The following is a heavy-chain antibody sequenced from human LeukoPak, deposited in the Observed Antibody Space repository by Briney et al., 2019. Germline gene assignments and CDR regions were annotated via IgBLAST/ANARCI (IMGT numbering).Heavy chain of an antibody. D-gene: IGHD5-18*01. CDR1: GYTFTSYG. CDR2: ISAYNGNT. CDR3: ATHMDTAMIKAEFDY. V-gene: IGHV1-18*01. J-gene: IGHJ4*02. Sequence: ASVMVSCKTSGYTFTSYGISWVRQAPGQGLEWMGWISAYNGNTIYAQKLQGRVTMTTDTSTTTAYMELRSLRSDDTAVYYCATHMDTAMIKAEFDYWGQGTLVTVSS.